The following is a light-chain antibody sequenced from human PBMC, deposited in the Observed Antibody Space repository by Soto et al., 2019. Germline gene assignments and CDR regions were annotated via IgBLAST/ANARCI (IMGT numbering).Light chain of an antibody. CDR2: GTS. Sequence: EIVMTQSPATLSVSPGERATLFCRASQSISSNLAWYQQKAGQAPRLLIYGTSTRATGIAARFSGSGSGTEFTLTISSLQSEDFGIYYCQQYNNWPPLPFGGGTKVEIK. J-gene: IGKJ4*01. CDR3: QQYNNWPPLP. CDR1: QSISSN. V-gene: IGKV3-15*01.